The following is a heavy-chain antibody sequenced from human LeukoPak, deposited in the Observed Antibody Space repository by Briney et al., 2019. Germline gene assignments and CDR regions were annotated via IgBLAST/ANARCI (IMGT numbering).Heavy chain of an antibody. J-gene: IGHJ4*02. V-gene: IGHV4-59*08. CDR3: ARVQDPYFDY. CDR2: IYYRGST. Sequence: SETLSLTCTVSGGSISSYYWSWIRQPPGKGLEWIGYIYYRGSTYYNPSLKSRVTISVDTSKNQFSLKLSSVTAADTAVYYCARVQDPYFDYWGQGTLVTVSS. CDR1: GGSISSYY.